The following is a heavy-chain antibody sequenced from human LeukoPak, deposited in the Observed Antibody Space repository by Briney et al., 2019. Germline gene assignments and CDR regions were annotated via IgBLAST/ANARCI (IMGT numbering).Heavy chain of an antibody. CDR3: AKYYDILTGREDMDV. CDR2: ISSSSYI. D-gene: IGHD3-9*01. J-gene: IGHJ6*02. V-gene: IGHV3-21*01. Sequence: GGSLRLSCAASGFTFSSYSMNWVRQAPGKGLEWVSSISSSSYIYYADSVKGRLTISRDNAKNSLYLQMNSLRAEDTAVYYCAKYYDILTGREDMDVWGQGTTVTVSS. CDR1: GFTFSSYS.